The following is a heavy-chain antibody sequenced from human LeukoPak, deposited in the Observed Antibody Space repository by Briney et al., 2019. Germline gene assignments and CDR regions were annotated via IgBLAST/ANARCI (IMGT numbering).Heavy chain of an antibody. CDR3: ARGHVPGSARHWDY. V-gene: IGHV3-74*01. D-gene: IGHD3-10*01. CDR2: IIGDGSSI. Sequence: GGSLRLSCAASGFTFSNYWMHWVRQAPGRGLVWISRIIGDGSSINYADSVKGQFTISRDNAKNTLYLQMNSLRAEDTGIYYCARGHVPGSARHWDYWGQGTLATVSS. J-gene: IGHJ4*02. CDR1: GFTFSNYW.